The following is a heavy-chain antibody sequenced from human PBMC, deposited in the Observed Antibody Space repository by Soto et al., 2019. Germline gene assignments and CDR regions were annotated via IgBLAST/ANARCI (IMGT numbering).Heavy chain of an antibody. V-gene: IGHV1-69*12. CDR2: IIPIFGTA. J-gene: IGHJ4*02. CDR1: GGTFSSYA. CDR3: ARAIITYYYDSSGYYDY. D-gene: IGHD3-22*01. Sequence: QVQLVQSGAEVKKPGYSVKVSCKASGGTFSSYAISWVRQAPGQGLEWMGGIIPIFGTANYAQKFQGRVTITADESTSTSYMELSSLRSEDTAVYYCARAIITYYYDSSGYYDYWGQGTLVTVSS.